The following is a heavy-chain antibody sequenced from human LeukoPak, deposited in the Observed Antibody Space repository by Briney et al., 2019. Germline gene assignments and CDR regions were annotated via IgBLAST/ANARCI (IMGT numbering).Heavy chain of an antibody. Sequence: ASVKVSCKASGGTFNSYIINWVRQAPGQGLEWMGGIIPIFGTADYAQKFQGRVTITADESKSTAYMELSSLRSEDTAMYYCARAYSSNWYYFDYWGQGTLVTVSS. J-gene: IGHJ4*02. CDR3: ARAYSSNWYYFDY. CDR1: GGTFNSYI. CDR2: IIPIFGTA. V-gene: IGHV1-69*01. D-gene: IGHD2-2*01.